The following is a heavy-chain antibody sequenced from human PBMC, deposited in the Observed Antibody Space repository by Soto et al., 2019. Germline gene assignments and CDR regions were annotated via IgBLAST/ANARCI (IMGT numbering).Heavy chain of an antibody. CDR2: IWYDGSNK. D-gene: IGHD6-19*01. CDR3: ARDFSSGSSGYYYYGMDV. Sequence: VVSLILACSSSVFTFISYFIHWVRQAPVNWLEWVAVIWYDGSNKYYADSVKGRFTISRDNSKNTLYLQMNSLRAEDTAVYYCARDFSSGSSGYYYYGMDVWGQGTTVTVSS. V-gene: IGHV3-33*01. J-gene: IGHJ6*02. CDR1: VFTFISYF.